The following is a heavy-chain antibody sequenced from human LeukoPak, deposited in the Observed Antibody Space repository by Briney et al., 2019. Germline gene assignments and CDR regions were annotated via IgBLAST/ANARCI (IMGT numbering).Heavy chain of an antibody. CDR2: INPNSGGT. CDR1: GYTFTGYY. CDR3: AFLDIVVVPAANPFDY. V-gene: IGHV1-2*02. Sequence: ASVTVSCKASGYTFTGYYMHWVRQAPGQGLEWMGWINPNSGGTNYAQKFQGRVTMTRDTSISTAYMELSRLRSDDTAVYYCAFLDIVVVPAANPFDYWGQGTLVTVSS. D-gene: IGHD2-2*01. J-gene: IGHJ4*02.